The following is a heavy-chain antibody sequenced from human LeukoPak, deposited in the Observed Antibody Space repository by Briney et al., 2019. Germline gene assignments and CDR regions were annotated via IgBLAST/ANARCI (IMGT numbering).Heavy chain of an antibody. Sequence: SETLSLTCTVSGGSLSSGNYSWSWIRQPPGKGLEWIGYIYHNGGTNYGPSLKSRVTISADTSKNQFSLKLSSVTAADTAVYYCARVVFCSGGSCYYYFDYWGQGTLVTVSS. J-gene: IGHJ4*02. CDR2: IYHNGGT. CDR3: ARVVFCSGGSCYYYFDY. D-gene: IGHD2-15*01. CDR1: GGSLSSGNYS. V-gene: IGHV4-61*01.